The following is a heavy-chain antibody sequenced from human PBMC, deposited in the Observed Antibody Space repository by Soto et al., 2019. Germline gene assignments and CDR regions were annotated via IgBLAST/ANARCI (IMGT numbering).Heavy chain of an antibody. CDR3: ARARRYCSSTSCSLNWFDP. Sequence: GGSLRLSCAASGFTFSSYWMHWVRQAPGKGLVWVSRINSDGSSTSYADSVKGRFTISRDNAKNTLYLQMNSLRAEDTAVYYCARARRYCSSTSCSLNWFDPWGQGALVTVSS. D-gene: IGHD2-2*01. J-gene: IGHJ5*02. V-gene: IGHV3-74*01. CDR2: INSDGSST. CDR1: GFTFSSYW.